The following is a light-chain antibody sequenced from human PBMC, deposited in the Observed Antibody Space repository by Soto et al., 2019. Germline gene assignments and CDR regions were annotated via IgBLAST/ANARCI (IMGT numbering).Light chain of an antibody. Sequence: EIVLTQSPGTLSLSPGETATLSCRASQSVSSNNLAWYHQKPGQTPRLLIYGASSRATGIPDRFSGSGSGTDFTLTISRLETEDCAVYYCQQYDNSITFGQGTRLEIE. J-gene: IGKJ5*01. V-gene: IGKV3-20*01. CDR1: QSVSSNN. CDR3: QQYDNSIT. CDR2: GAS.